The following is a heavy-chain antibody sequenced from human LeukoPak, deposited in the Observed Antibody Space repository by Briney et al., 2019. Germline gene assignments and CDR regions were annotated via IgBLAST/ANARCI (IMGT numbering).Heavy chain of an antibody. CDR3: ARRGTMIVVVGHYYFDY. CDR2: IKQDGSEE. CDR1: GFTFSSYW. D-gene: IGHD3-22*01. J-gene: IGHJ4*02. Sequence: GGSLRLSCAASGFTFSSYWMSWVRQAPGKGLEWVASIKQDGSEEYYVDSVKGRFTISRDNAKNSLYLQMNSLRAEDTAVYYCARRGTMIVVVGHYYFDYWGQGTLVTVSS. V-gene: IGHV3-7*01.